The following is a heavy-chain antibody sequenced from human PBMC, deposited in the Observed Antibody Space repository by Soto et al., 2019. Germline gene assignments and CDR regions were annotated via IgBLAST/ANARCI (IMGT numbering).Heavy chain of an antibody. D-gene: IGHD3-22*01. CDR1: GFSFSFYG. J-gene: IGHJ3*02. CDR3: AKDMAYYDSSGDAFDI. CDR2: ISYDGSKK. Sequence: QVQLVESGGGVVQPGRSLRLSCAASGFSFSFYGIHWVRQAPGKGLEWVAVISYDGSKKIYADSVKGRFTISRDNSKNTLSIQMNSLRAEDTALYYCAKDMAYYDSSGDAFDIWGQGTVVTVSS. V-gene: IGHV3-30*18.